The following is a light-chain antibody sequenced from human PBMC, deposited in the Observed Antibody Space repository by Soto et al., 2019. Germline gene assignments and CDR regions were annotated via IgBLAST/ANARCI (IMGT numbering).Light chain of an antibody. CDR1: PSNIGAGFD. Sequence: QSVLTQPPSVSGAPGQRITISCTGSPSNIGAGFDVHWYQQFPGTAPKLLIYGTTSRPSGVPDRFSGSQSGTSASPAITGLQAGDEADYYCQSYDTSLSGAWVFGGGTKLTVL. J-gene: IGLJ3*02. V-gene: IGLV1-40*01. CDR2: GTT. CDR3: QSYDTSLSGAWV.